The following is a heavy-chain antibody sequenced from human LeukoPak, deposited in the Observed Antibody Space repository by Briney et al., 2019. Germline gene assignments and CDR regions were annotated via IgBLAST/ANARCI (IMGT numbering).Heavy chain of an antibody. V-gene: IGHV3-7*03. CDR3: AKALYYDDAFDI. CDR2: IKQDGSEK. J-gene: IGHJ3*02. CDR1: GFTFSNYW. D-gene: IGHD2-8*01. Sequence: GGSLRLSCAASGFTFSNYWMSWVRQAPGKGLEWVANIKQDGSEKNYMDSVKGRFTISRDNAKSSLYLQMNSLRTEDTALYYCAKALYYDDAFDIWGQGTMVTVSS.